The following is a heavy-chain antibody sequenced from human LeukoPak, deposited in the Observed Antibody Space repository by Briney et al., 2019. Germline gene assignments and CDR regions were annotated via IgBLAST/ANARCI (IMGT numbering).Heavy chain of an antibody. J-gene: IGHJ3*02. CDR2: INPNSGGT. D-gene: IGHD7-27*01. CDR3: ARVTGDRRGHAFDI. V-gene: IGHV1-2*02. Sequence: ASVKVSGKASGYTFTGYYMHWVRQAPGQGLEWMGWINPNSGGTNYAQKFQGRVTMTRDTSISTAYMELSRLRSDDTAVYYCARVTGDRRGHAFDIWGQGTMVTVSS. CDR1: GYTFTGYY.